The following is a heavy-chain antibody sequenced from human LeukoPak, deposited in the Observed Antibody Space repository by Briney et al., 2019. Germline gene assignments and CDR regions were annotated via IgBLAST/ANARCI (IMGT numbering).Heavy chain of an antibody. Sequence: GGSLRLSCAASGFTFRSYGMHWVRQAPGKGLEWVAIIWYDGSKKYCADSVKGRFTVSGDNSNNMLYLQMDSLRAEDTAVYYCATYNSGTLDYWGQGTLVTVSS. J-gene: IGHJ4*02. CDR1: GFTFRSYG. V-gene: IGHV3-33*03. CDR2: IWYDGSKK. CDR3: ATYNSGTLDY. D-gene: IGHD1-1*01.